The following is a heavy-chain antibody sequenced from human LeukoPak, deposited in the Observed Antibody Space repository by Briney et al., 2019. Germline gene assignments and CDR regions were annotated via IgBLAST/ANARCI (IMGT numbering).Heavy chain of an antibody. CDR1: GGSISSSSYY. V-gene: IGHV4-61*05. CDR3: ASNIAAAGTTAFDY. J-gene: IGHJ4*02. D-gene: IGHD6-13*01. CDR2: IYYSGST. Sequence: PSETLSLTCTVSGGSISSSSYYWSWIRQPPGTGLEWIGYIYYSGSTNYNPSLKSRVTISVDTSKNQFSLKLSSVTAADTAVYYCASNIAAAGTTAFDYWGQGTLVTVSS.